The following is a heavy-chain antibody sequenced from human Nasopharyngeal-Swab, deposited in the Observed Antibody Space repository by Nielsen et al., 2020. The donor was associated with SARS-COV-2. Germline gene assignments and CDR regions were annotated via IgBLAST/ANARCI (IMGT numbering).Heavy chain of an antibody. CDR2: ISGSGGST. Sequence: GGSLRLSCAASGFTFSSYAMSWVRQAPGKGLEWVSAISGSGGSTYYADSVKGRFTISRDNSKNSLYLQMNSLRAEDTAVYYCAREGLNTGTFDYWGQGTLVTVSS. CDR3: AREGLNTGTFDY. D-gene: IGHD1-1*01. J-gene: IGHJ4*02. CDR1: GFTFSSYA. V-gene: IGHV3-23*01.